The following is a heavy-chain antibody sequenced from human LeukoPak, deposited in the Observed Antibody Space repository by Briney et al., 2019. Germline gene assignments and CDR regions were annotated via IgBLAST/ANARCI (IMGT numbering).Heavy chain of an antibody. CDR2: IYYSGST. CDR3: AREVAAAGTYDY. V-gene: IGHV4-31*03. D-gene: IGHD6-13*01. Sequence: SQTLSLTCTVSGGSISSGGYYWRWIRQHPGKGLEWIGYIYYSGSTYYNPSLKGRVTISVDTSKNQFSLKLSSVTAADTAVYYCAREVAAAGTYDYWGQGTLVTVSS. J-gene: IGHJ4*02. CDR1: GGSISSGGYY.